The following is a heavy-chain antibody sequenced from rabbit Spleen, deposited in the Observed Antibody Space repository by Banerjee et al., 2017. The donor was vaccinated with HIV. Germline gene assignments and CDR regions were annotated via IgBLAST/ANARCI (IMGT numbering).Heavy chain of an antibody. CDR2: IEGGSSGFT. J-gene: IGHJ6*01. CDR1: GVSFSGSSY. Sequence: QSLEESGGDLVKPGASLTLTCIASGVSFSGSSYMCWVRQAPGKRLEWIACIEGGSSGFTYFASWAKGRFTFSKTSSTSVTLQMTSLTAADTTPYFCARGIVYGYSGDTYPPYAMDLWGQGTLVTVS. V-gene: IGHV1S40*01. CDR3: ARGIVYGYSGDTYPPYAMDL. D-gene: IGHD6-1*01.